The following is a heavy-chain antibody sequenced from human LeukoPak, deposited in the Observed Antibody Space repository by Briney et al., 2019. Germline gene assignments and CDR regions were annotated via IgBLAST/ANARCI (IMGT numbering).Heavy chain of an antibody. Sequence: PSETLSLTCTVSGGSISSYYWSWIRQPPGKGLEWIGYTYYSGSTNYNPSLKSRVTISVDTSKNQFSLKLSSVTAADTAVYYCARDRDYYGSGLETGFDPRGQGTLVTVSS. V-gene: IGHV4-59*01. D-gene: IGHD3-10*01. J-gene: IGHJ5*02. CDR1: GGSISSYY. CDR3: ARDRDYYGSGLETGFDP. CDR2: TYYSGST.